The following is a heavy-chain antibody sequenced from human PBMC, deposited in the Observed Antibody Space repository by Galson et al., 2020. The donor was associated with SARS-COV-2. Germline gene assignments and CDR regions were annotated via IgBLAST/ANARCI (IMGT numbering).Heavy chain of an antibody. D-gene: IGHD3-16*02. CDR2: VSYSGGA. CDR1: GASISSYY. Sequence: GSLRLSCTVSGASISSYYWSWIRQPPGKGLEWIGFVSYSGGANSNPSLKSRVTISVDTSKNQFSLKLTSVTTADTAVYYCASLNPYRTWGQGTLVTVSS. J-gene: IGHJ5*02. CDR3: ASLNPYRT. V-gene: IGHV4-59*01.